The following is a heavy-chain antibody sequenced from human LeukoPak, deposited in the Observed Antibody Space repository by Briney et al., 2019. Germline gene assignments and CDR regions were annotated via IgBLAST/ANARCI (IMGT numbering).Heavy chain of an antibody. CDR3: ARHLSGVTGYTYGRGIDY. CDR1: GFTFSSYG. Sequence: PGGSLRLSCAASGFTFSSYGMHWVRQAPGKGLEWVAFIRYDGSNKYYADSVKGRYTISIDNSKNTLYLQMNSLRAEDTAVYYCARHLSGVTGYTYGRGIDYWGQGTLVTVSS. V-gene: IGHV3-30*02. CDR2: IRYDGSNK. D-gene: IGHD5-18*01. J-gene: IGHJ4*02.